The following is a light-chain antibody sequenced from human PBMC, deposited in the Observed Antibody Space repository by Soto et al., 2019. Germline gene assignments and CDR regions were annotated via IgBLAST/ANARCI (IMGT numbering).Light chain of an antibody. CDR3: QQYASSPIT. V-gene: IGKV3-20*01. Sequence: EIVLTQSPASLSLSPGGRATLSCRASQTISSSFLTWYQQRPGQAPRLLIYGGSSRATGIPVRFSGRGSGTDFTLTISRLEPEDFAVYFCQQYASSPITFGQGTRLEI. CDR2: GGS. J-gene: IGKJ5*01. CDR1: QTISSSF.